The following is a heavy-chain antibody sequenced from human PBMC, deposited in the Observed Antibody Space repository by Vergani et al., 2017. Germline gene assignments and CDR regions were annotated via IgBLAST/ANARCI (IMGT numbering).Heavy chain of an antibody. D-gene: IGHD3-10*01. CDR1: GFTFSSYA. V-gene: IGHV3-23*01. J-gene: IGHJ4*02. Sequence: EVQLLESGGGLVQPGGSLRLSCAASGFTFSSYAMSWVRQAPGKGLEWVSAISGSGGSTYYADSVKGRFTISRDNSKNTLYLQMNSLRAEDTAVYYCAKWHVLLWFGESPLFDYWGQGTLVTVSS. CDR3: AKWHVLLWFGESPLFDY. CDR2: ISGSGGST.